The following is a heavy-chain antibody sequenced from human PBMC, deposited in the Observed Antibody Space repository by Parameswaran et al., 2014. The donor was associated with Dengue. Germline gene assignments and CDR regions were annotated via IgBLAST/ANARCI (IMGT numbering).Heavy chain of an antibody. D-gene: IGHD4-17*01. V-gene: IGHV1-3*01. CDR2: INAGNGNT. Sequence: WVRQAPGQRLEWMGWINAGNGNTKYSQKFQGRVTITRDTSASTAYMELSSLRSEDTAVYYCARVGTTGEDYWGQGTLVTVSS. CDR3: ARVGTTGEDY. J-gene: IGHJ4*02.